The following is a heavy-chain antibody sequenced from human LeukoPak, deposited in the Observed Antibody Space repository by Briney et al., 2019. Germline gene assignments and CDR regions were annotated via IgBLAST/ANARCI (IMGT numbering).Heavy chain of an antibody. CDR3: ARVSTVVYYYGMDV. CDR1: GGSLSSYY. D-gene: IGHD4-23*01. Sequence: SETLSLTCTVSGGSLSSYYWSWIRQPAGKGLEWIGRIYTSGSTNYNPSLKSRVTMSVDTSKNQFSLKLSSVTAADTAVYYCARVSTVVYYYGMDVWGQGTTVTVSS. J-gene: IGHJ6*02. CDR2: IYTSGST. V-gene: IGHV4-4*07.